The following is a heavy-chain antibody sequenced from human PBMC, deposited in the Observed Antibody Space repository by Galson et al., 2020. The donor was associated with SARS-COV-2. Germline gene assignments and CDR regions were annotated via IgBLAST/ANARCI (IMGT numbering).Heavy chain of an antibody. CDR3: ARNDYSYYYYGMDV. D-gene: IGHD4-4*01. CDR2: IDWDDDK. J-gene: IGHJ6*02. CDR1: WFSLSTSGMC. Sequence: ESGPTLVKPTQTLTLTCTFSWFSLSTSGMCVSWIRQPPGKALEWLARIDWDDDKYYSTSLKTRLTISKDTSKNQVVLTMTNMDPVDTATYYCARNDYSYYYYGMDVWGPGTTVTVSS. V-gene: IGHV2-70*11.